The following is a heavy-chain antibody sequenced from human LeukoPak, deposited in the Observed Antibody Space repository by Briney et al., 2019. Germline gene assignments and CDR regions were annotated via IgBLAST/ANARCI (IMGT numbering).Heavy chain of an antibody. V-gene: IGHV3-9*01. CDR3: ARATAARPEAFDI. J-gene: IGHJ3*02. Sequence: GGSLRLSCAASGFIFSSYWMHWVRQAPGKGLEWVSGISWNSGSIGYADSVKGRFTISRDNAKNSLYLQMNSLRAEDTALYHCARATAARPEAFDIWGQGTMVTVSS. D-gene: IGHD6-6*01. CDR2: ISWNSGSI. CDR1: GFIFSSYW.